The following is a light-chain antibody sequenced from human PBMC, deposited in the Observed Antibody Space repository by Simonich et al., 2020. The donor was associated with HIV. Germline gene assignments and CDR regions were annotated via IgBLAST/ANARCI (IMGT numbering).Light chain of an antibody. Sequence: EIVMTQSPATLSVFPGERATLSCRASQSVRSNLAWYRHKPGQAPRLLIYGASTRATGIPARFSGSGSGTEFTLTISSLQSEDFAVYYCQQYGSSYTFGQGTKLEIK. J-gene: IGKJ2*01. CDR3: QQYGSSYT. CDR2: GAS. V-gene: IGKV3-15*01. CDR1: QSVRSN.